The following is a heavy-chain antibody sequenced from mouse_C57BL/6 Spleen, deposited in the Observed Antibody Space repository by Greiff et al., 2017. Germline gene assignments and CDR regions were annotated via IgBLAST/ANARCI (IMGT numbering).Heavy chain of an antibody. CDR3: ARGGYYGSSYWFAY. V-gene: IGHV1-39*01. CDR2: INPNYGTT. CDR1: GYSFTDYN. Sequence: VQLQQPGPELVKPGASVKISCKASGYSFTDYNMNWVKQSNGKSLEWIGVINPNYGTTSYNQKFKGKATLTVDQSSSTAYMQLNSLTSEDSAVYYGARGGYYGSSYWFAYGGQGTLVTVSA. J-gene: IGHJ3*01. D-gene: IGHD1-1*01.